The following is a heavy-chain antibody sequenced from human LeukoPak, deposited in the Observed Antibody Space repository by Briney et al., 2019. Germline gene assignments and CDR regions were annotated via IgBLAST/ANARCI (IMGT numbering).Heavy chain of an antibody. D-gene: IGHD6-19*01. CDR1: GGSFSSYY. V-gene: IGHV4-59*01. Sequence: PSETLPLTCAVYGGSFSSYYWSWIRQPPGKGLEWIGYIYYSGSTNYNPSLKSRVTISVDTSKNQFSLKLSSVTAADTAVYYCARGDGYSSGWHYYYYYMDVWGKGTTVTVSS. J-gene: IGHJ6*03. CDR2: IYYSGST. CDR3: ARGDGYSSGWHYYYYYMDV.